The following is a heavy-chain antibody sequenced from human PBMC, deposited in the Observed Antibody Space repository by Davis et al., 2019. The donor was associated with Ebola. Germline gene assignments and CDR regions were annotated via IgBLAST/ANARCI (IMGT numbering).Heavy chain of an antibody. J-gene: IGHJ5*02. CDR3: ARTWTAPDGPGIGWFDP. CDR1: GYTFTSYY. V-gene: IGHV1-18*04. Sequence: AASVKVSCKASGYTFTSYYMHWVRQAPGQGLEWMGWISAYNGNTNYAQKLQGRVTMTTDTSTSTAYMELRSLRSDDTAVYYCARTWTAPDGPGIGWFDPWGQGTLVTVSS. D-gene: IGHD3-10*01. CDR2: ISAYNGNT.